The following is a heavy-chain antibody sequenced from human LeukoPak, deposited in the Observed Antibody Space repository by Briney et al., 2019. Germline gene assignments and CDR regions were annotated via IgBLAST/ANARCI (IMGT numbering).Heavy chain of an antibody. CDR1: GFILSSYE. CDR3: VRECFDGNCYDAFDI. V-gene: IGHV3-48*03. CDR2: ISSSGTTK. J-gene: IGHJ3*02. D-gene: IGHD2-15*01. Sequence: GGSLRLSCAASGFILSSYEVNWVSQAPGTGLEWVSYISSSGTTKLYADSVKGRFSFSRDNAENSLYLHMNSLREEDTAVYYCVRECFDGNCYDAFDIWGQGTMVTVSS.